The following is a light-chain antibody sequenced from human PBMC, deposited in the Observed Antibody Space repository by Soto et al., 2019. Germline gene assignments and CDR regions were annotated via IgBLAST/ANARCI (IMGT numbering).Light chain of an antibody. CDR3: QNNIIYPRP. CDR2: DAS. CDR1: QSISSW. J-gene: IGKJ1*01. V-gene: IGKV1-5*01. Sequence: DIQMTQSPSTLSASVGDRVTITCRASQSISSWLAWYQQKPGKAPKLLIYDASSLESGVPSRFSGSGSGTDSTLTTGSLRLIVFETNYCQNNIIYPRPSGQGTKVKSN.